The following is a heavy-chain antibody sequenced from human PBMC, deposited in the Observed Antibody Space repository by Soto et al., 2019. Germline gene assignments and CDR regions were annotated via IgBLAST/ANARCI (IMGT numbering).Heavy chain of an antibody. CDR2: ISGSSSYI. D-gene: IGHD2-15*01. CDR3: ARDFCSGGSCYYSGDAFDI. V-gene: IGHV3-21*01. J-gene: IGHJ3*02. CDR1: GFTFSSYS. Sequence: GGSLRLSCAASGFTFSSYSMNWVRQSPGKGLEWVSSISGSSSYIYYAASVKGRFTISRDNAKNSLYLQMNSLRAEDTAVYYCARDFCSGGSCYYSGDAFDIWGQGTMVAVSS.